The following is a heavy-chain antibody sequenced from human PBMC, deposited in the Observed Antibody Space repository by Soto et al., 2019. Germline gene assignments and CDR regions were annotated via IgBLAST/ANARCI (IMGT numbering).Heavy chain of an antibody. CDR2: IIPSVGIT. J-gene: IGHJ4*02. D-gene: IGHD2-2*01. CDR3: AFAYYQVLSPLDY. V-gene: IGHV1-69*02. Sequence: QVQLVQSGAEVKKPGSSVKVSCRASGGTFSSYTITWMRQAPGQGLEWMGRIIPSVGITNYAQRFQGRVTKTAEQSTSTAYMELSSLRSDDTAIYYCAFAYYQVLSPLDYWGQGTLVTVSS. CDR1: GGTFSSYT.